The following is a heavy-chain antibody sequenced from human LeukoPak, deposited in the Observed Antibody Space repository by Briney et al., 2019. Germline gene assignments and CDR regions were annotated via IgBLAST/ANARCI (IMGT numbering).Heavy chain of an antibody. CDR3: ARDPQRGAPDYFDS. Sequence: PGGSLRLSCAASGFTFRTSPMNWVRQAPGKGLEWVAVISYDGKIKVYADSVKGRFTISRDIAKNMLYLEMNSLRTEDTAVYYCARDPQRGAPDYFDSWGQGTLVTVSS. CDR2: ISYDGKIK. CDR1: GFTFRTSP. J-gene: IGHJ4*02. D-gene: IGHD6-25*01. V-gene: IGHV3-30*04.